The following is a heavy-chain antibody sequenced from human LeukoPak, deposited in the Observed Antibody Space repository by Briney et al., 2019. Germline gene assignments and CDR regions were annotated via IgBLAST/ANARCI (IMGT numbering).Heavy chain of an antibody. CDR3: ARAQYYYPHHYYVY. CDR2: INPNPNSGGT. Sequence: ASVKVSCKASGYTFTDYYLHWVRQAPGQGLEWVGWINPNPNSGGTSYAQKFQGRVTMTRDTSINTAYMELSGLRSDDTAVYYCARAQYYYPHHYYVYWGQGTLVTVSS. J-gene: IGHJ4*02. CDR1: GYTFTDYY. D-gene: IGHD3-10*01. V-gene: IGHV1-2*02.